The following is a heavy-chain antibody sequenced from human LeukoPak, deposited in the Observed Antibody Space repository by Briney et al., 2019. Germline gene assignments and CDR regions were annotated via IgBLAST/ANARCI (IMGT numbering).Heavy chain of an antibody. D-gene: IGHD1-14*01. J-gene: IGHJ4*02. CDR3: ARGVEPLAANTLAY. CDR1: GFTVITND. V-gene: IGHV3-53*01. CDR2: LDSDGNT. Sequence: GGSLRLSCAASGFTVITNDMTWDRQAPGKRLEWVSVLDSDGNTKYAGSVQGRFTISRDNSKNTLYLEMNSLSPDDTAVYYCARGVEPLAANTLAYWGQGTLVTVSS.